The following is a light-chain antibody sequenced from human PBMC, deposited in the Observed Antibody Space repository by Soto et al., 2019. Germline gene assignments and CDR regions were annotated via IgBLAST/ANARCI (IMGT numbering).Light chain of an antibody. CDR3: SSYTSSSTLVV. CDR2: EVS. V-gene: IGLV2-14*01. CDR1: SSDVGGYNY. Sequence: QSVLTQPASVSGSPGQSITISCTGTSSDVGGYNYVSWYQQHPVKAPKLMIYEVSNRPSGVSNRFSGSKSGNTASLTISGLQAEDEADYYCSSYTSSSTLVVFGGGTKVTVL. J-gene: IGLJ2*01.